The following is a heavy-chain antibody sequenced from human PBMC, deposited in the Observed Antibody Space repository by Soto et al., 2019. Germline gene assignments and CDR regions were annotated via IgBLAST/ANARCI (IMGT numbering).Heavy chain of an antibody. D-gene: IGHD4-17*01. V-gene: IGHV3-23*01. J-gene: IGHJ4*02. CDR3: AKGSGRYGGSYYFDY. Sequence: EVQLLESGGGLVQPGGSLRLSCAASGFTFSSYAMSWVRQAPGKGLEWVSAISGSGGSTYYADSVKGRFTISRDNAKNTLYLQMNSLRAEDTAVYYCAKGSGRYGGSYYFDYWGQGTLVTVSS. CDR1: GFTFSSYA. CDR2: ISGSGGST.